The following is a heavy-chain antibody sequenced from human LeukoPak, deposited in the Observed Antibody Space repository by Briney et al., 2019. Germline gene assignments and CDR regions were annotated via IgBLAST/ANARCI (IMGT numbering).Heavy chain of an antibody. CDR2: ISDGGGS. V-gene: IGHV4-59*12. Sequence: KPSETLSLTCTVSGGSIRNYYWTWIRQPPGKGLEWIGYISDGGGSNYNPSLKSRVTISVDTSKNQFSLKLSSVTAADTAVYYCARVAFDYGSGSYLFDYWGQGTLVTVSS. D-gene: IGHD3-10*01. CDR1: GGSIRNYY. J-gene: IGHJ4*02. CDR3: ARVAFDYGSGSYLFDY.